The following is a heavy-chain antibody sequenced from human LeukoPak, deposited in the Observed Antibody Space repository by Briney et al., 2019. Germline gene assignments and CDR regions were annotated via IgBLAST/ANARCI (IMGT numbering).Heavy chain of an antibody. CDR2: IKQDGSEK. Sequence: GGSLRLSCVASGFAFNSYWMSWVRQAPGKGLEWVANIKQDGSEKKYVDSVKGRLTISRDNAKNSLYLQMNSLSAEDTAVYYCARVCGWYSWHLDLWGRGTLVSVSS. V-gene: IGHV3-7*01. J-gene: IGHJ2*01. CDR3: ARVCGWYSWHLDL. D-gene: IGHD6-19*01. CDR1: GFAFNSYW.